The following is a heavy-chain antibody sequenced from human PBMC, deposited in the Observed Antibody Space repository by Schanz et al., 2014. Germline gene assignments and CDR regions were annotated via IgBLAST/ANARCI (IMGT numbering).Heavy chain of an antibody. J-gene: IGHJ4*02. CDR3: AASSGWHPSTDY. CDR2: IKHDGSVK. Sequence: EVQLVESGGGLVQPGGSLRLSCTASGFTFSDYWMSWVRQAPGKGPEWVANIKHDGSVKDYVDSVEGRFTISRDNAKRSLFSQINNVRVEDTAVYYGAASSGWHPSTDYWGQGALVTVSS. V-gene: IGHV3-7*05. D-gene: IGHD6-19*01. CDR1: GFTFSDYW.